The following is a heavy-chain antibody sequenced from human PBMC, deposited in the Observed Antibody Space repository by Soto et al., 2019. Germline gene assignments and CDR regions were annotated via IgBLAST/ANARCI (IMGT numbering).Heavy chain of an antibody. CDR1: GFTLTAYT. CDR2: INGRSNYK. CDR3: VREDGVVGVSYAFDS. D-gene: IGHD1-26*01. V-gene: IGHV3-21*01. J-gene: IGHJ4*02. Sequence: PGGSLRLSCVASGFTLTAYTMNWVRQAPGTGLEWVSSINGRSNYKYYSDSVKGRFTISRDNTQNSLFLQMSRLGPEDTATYYCVREDGVVGVSYAFDSWGQGTLVTVSS.